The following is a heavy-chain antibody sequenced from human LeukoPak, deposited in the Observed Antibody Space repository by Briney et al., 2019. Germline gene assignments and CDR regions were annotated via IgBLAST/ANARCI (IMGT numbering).Heavy chain of an antibody. Sequence: SETLSLTCTVSGGSISSYYWSWIRQPAGKGLEWIGRIYTGGSTNYNPSLKSRVTMSVDTSKNQFSLKLSSVTAADTAVYYCARDHRSSGWYGGLDYWGQGTLVTVSS. CDR1: GGSISSYY. CDR3: ARDHRSSGWYGGLDY. V-gene: IGHV4-4*07. CDR2: IYTGGST. D-gene: IGHD6-19*01. J-gene: IGHJ4*02.